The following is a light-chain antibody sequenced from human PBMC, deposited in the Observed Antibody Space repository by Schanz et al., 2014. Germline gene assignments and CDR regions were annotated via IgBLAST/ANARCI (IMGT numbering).Light chain of an antibody. V-gene: IGKV3-15*01. CDR3: QQYNNWPRT. J-gene: IGKJ2*02. CDR1: QSVFNN. Sequence: EIVLTQSPGTLSLSLGEGATLSCRASQSVFNNYLAWFQQKPGQAPRLLIFGASTRATGVPARFSGSGSGTEFTLTITSLQSEDFAVYYCQQYNNWPRTFGQGTKLEIK. CDR2: GAS.